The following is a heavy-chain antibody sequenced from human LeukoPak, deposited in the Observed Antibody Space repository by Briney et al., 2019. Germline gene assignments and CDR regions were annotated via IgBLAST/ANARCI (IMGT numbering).Heavy chain of an antibody. J-gene: IGHJ3*02. D-gene: IGHD1-1*01. CDR3: ARVASTTRRHDAFHI. Sequence: GGSLRLSCAASGFTFSSYWMSWVRQTPGKGLEWVANIKQDGSEKSSVDSVKGRFTISRDNAKNSLYVQMNSLRSDDTAVYYCARVASTTRRHDAFHIWGQGTMVTVSS. CDR2: IKQDGSEK. V-gene: IGHV3-7*03. CDR1: GFTFSSYW.